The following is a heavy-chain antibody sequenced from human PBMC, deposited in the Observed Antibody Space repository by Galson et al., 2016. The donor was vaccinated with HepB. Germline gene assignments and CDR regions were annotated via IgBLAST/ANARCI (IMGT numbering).Heavy chain of an antibody. V-gene: IGHV3-23*01. J-gene: IGHJ3*02. D-gene: IGHD6-13*01. Sequence: SLRLSCATSGFTFTDYPMTWVRQAPGKGLEWVSTVGPGPFTHYADSVKGRFIASRDNSENTLYLQMNSLRADDTALYFCARGSSNWPAGAFDIWGPGTVLTVSS. CDR2: VGPGPFT. CDR3: ARGSSNWPAGAFDI. CDR1: GFTFTDYP.